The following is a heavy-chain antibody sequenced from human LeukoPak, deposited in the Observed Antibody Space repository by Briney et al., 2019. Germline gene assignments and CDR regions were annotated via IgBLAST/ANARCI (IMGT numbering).Heavy chain of an antibody. CDR2: IIPIFGTT. J-gene: IGHJ6*02. CDR3: ARDLRAAAGISEVPYYYYGMDV. D-gene: IGHD6-13*01. Sequence: SVKVSCKASGGTFSSYAISWVRQAPGQGLEWMGGIIPIFGTTNYAQKFQGRVTITADESTSTAYMELSSLRSEDTAVYYCARDLRAAAGISEVPYYYYGMDVWGQGTTVTVSS. V-gene: IGHV1-69*13. CDR1: GGTFSSYA.